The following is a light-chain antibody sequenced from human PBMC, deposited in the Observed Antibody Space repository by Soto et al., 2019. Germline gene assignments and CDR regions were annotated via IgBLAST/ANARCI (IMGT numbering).Light chain of an antibody. V-gene: IGLV1-47*01. Sequence: QSVLTQPPSASGTPGQGVTISCSGSSSNIGSNYVYWYQQLPGAAPKLLIYRNNQRPSGVPDRFSGSKSGTSASLAISGLRSEDEADYYCAAWEDSLSAPVVFGGGTKVTVL. CDR2: RNN. CDR3: AAWEDSLSAPVV. J-gene: IGLJ2*01. CDR1: SSNIGSNY.